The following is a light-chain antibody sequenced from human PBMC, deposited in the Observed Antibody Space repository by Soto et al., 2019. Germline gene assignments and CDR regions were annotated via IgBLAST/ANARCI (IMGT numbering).Light chain of an antibody. CDR2: DAS. V-gene: IGKV1-5*01. J-gene: IGKJ1*01. CDR1: QSISSW. Sequence: DIQMTQSPSTLSASVGDRVTITCRASQSISSWLAWYQQKPGKAPKLLIYDASSLESGVPSRFGGSGSGTEFTLTISSLQTDDCATYYCQQYNSYSWTFGQGTKVEIK. CDR3: QQYNSYSWT.